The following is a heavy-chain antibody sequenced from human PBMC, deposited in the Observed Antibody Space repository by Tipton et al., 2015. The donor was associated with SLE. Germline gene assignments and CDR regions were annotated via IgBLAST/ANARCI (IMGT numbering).Heavy chain of an antibody. CDR2: IYSDGST. J-gene: IGHJ4*02. CDR3: AREFMVRGLRSFGACDY. CDR1: GFTVSNNY. D-gene: IGHD3-10*01. Sequence: GSLRLSCAASGFTVSNNYMNWVRQAPGKGLEWVSVIYSDGSTYYADSVKGRFTIPRHNSKNTLYLQMDSLRAEDTAVYYCAREFMVRGLRSFGACDYWGQGTLVTVSS. V-gene: IGHV3-53*04.